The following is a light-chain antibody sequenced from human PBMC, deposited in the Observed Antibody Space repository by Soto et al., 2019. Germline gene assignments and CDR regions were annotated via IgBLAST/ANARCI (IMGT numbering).Light chain of an antibody. V-gene: IGLV1-44*01. CDR3: AAWDDSLNGRDWV. CDR2: SNN. Sequence: QSVLTQPPSASGTPGQRVTISCSGSSSNIGSNTVNWYQQLPGTAPKLLIYSNNQRPSGVPARFSGSKSGTSASLVISGLQSEDEADYYCAAWDDSLNGRDWVFGGGTKVTVL. J-gene: IGLJ3*02. CDR1: SSNIGSNT.